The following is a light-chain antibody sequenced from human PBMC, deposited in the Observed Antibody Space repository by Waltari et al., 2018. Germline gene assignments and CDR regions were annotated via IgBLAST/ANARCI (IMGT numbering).Light chain of an antibody. CDR2: EVS. CDR1: RSDVGSYNL. V-gene: IGLV2-23*02. Sequence: QSALTQPASVSGSPGQSLTISCTGTRSDVGSYNLVSWYQQHPGKAPKLMIYEVSKRPSGVSNRFSGSKSGNTASLTISGLQAEDEADYYCCSYAGSSTFPYVFGTGTKVTVL. J-gene: IGLJ1*01. CDR3: CSYAGSSTFPYV.